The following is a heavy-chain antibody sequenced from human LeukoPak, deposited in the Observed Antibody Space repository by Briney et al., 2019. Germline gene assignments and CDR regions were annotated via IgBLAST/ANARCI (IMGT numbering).Heavy chain of an antibody. V-gene: IGHV3-21*01. CDR2: ISSSSSYI. J-gene: IGHJ4*02. D-gene: IGHD1-26*01. CDR3: ARYTSNVVGKRHYFDY. Sequence: GGSLRLSCAASGFTFSSYAMSWVRQAPGKGLEWVSVISSSSSYIYYADSVKGRFTISRDNAKNSLYLQMNSLRAEDTAVYYCARYTSNVVGKRHYFDYWGQGTLVTVSS. CDR1: GFTFSSYA.